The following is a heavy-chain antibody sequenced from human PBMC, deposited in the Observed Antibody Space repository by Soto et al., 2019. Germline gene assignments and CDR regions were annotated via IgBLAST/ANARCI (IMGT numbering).Heavy chain of an antibody. Sequence: GGSLRLSCAASGFTFDDYGMSWVRQAPGKGLEWVSGINWNGGSTGYADSVKGRLTISRDNAKNSLYLQMNSLRAEDTALYHCARDRGQSDQLLSVWFDPWGQGTLVTVSS. V-gene: IGHV3-20*01. CDR2: INWNGGST. J-gene: IGHJ5*02. CDR1: GFTFDDYG. D-gene: IGHD2-2*01. CDR3: ARDRGQSDQLLSVWFDP.